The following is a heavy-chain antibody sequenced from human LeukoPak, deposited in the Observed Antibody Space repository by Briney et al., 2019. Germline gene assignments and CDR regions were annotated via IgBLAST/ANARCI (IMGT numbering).Heavy chain of an antibody. CDR3: ARDKSYFGSGNYHYFDS. J-gene: IGHJ4*02. Sequence: PGGSLRLSCVASGFAFSQFPVHWVRQAPGKRLEWVAFISHDGGNKKYGDSVKGRFTIPRDNSKNTVYLQMNSLRPEDTALYYCARDKSYFGSGNYHYFDSWGQGALVIVSS. CDR2: ISHDGGNK. D-gene: IGHD3-10*01. CDR1: GFAFSQFP. V-gene: IGHV3-30*03.